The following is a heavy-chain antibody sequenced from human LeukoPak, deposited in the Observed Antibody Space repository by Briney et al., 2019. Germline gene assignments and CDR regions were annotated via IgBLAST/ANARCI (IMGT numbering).Heavy chain of an antibody. J-gene: IGHJ4*02. CDR1: GYTFTSYG. CDR2: ISAYNGNT. Sequence: ASVKVSCKASGYTFTSYGISWVRQAPGQGLEWTGWISAYNGNTNYAQKLQGRVTMTTDTSTSTAYMELRSLRSDDTAVYYCAGPSGYCSSTSCYATFDYWGQGTLVTVSS. D-gene: IGHD2-2*01. CDR3: AGPSGYCSSTSCYATFDY. V-gene: IGHV1-18*01.